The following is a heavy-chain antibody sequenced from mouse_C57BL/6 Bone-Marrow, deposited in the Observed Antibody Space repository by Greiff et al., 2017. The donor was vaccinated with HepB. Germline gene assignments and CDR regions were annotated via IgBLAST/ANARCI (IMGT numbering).Heavy chain of an antibody. CDR2: IWRGGST. J-gene: IGHJ3*01. CDR3: AKNSYYDYDGFAY. Sequence: VKLVESGPGLVQPSQSLFITCTVSGFSLTSYGVHWVRQSPGKGLEWLGVIWRGGSTDYNAAFMSRLSITMDNSKSKVFFKMNSLQADDTAVYYCAKNSYYDYDGFAYWGQGTLVTVSA. D-gene: IGHD2-4*01. CDR1: GFSLTSYG. V-gene: IGHV2-5*01.